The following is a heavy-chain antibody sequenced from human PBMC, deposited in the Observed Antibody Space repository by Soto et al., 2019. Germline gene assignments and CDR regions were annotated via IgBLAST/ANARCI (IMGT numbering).Heavy chain of an antibody. CDR3: AGGAIVVVPAAATSYYYYGMDV. V-gene: IGHV1-46*03. CDR2: INPSGGST. J-gene: IGHJ6*02. CDR1: GYSFTTYG. Sequence: ASVKVSCKASGYSFTTYGITWVRQAPGQGLEWMGIINPSGGSTSYAQKFQGRVTMTRDTSTSTVYMELSSLRSEDTAVYYCAGGAIVVVPAAATSYYYYGMDVWGQGTTVTVSS. D-gene: IGHD2-2*01.